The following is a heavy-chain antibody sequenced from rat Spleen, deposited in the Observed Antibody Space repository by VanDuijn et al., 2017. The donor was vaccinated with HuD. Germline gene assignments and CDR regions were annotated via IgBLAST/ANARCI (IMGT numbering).Heavy chain of an antibody. V-gene: IGHV5-25*01. J-gene: IGHJ3*01. CDR2: ISTSGDTT. CDR1: GFTFNNYW. Sequence: EVQLVESGGGLVQPGGSLKLSCVASGFTFNNYWMTWIRQAPTKGLEWVASISTSGDTTYYRDSVKGRFTVSRDDTKSTLYLQVDSLRSEDTATYYCARHGGFYNWFAYWGQGTLVTVSS. D-gene: IGHD1-11*01. CDR3: ARHGGFYNWFAY.